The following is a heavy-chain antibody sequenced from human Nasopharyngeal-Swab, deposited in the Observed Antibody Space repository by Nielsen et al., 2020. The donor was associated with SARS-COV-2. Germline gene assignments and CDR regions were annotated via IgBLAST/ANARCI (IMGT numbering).Heavy chain of an antibody. CDR2: IYWDDDK. CDR3: AHRRLSMGAIDY. CDR1: GFSLSTSGVG. D-gene: IGHD1-26*01. J-gene: IGHJ4*02. V-gene: IGHV2-5*02. Sequence: SGPTLVKPTQTLTLTCTVSGFSLSTSGVGVGWIRQPPGKALEWLALIYWDDDKRYCQSLKSRLTITKDTSKNQVVLTMTNMDPVDTATYYCAHRRLSMGAIDYWGQGTLVTVSS.